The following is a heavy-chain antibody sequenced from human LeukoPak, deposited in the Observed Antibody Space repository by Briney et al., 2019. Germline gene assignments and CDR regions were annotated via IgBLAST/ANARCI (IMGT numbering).Heavy chain of an antibody. CDR3: AIAVDTAMVRYFDY. CDR1: GYTFTSYY. V-gene: IGHV1-2*02. D-gene: IGHD5-18*01. J-gene: IGHJ4*02. Sequence: GASVKVSCKASGYTFTSYYMHWVRQAPGQGLEWMGIINPNSGGTNYAQKFQGRVTMTRDTSISTAYMELSRLRSDDTAVYYCAIAVDTAMVRYFDYWGQGTLVTVSS. CDR2: INPNSGGT.